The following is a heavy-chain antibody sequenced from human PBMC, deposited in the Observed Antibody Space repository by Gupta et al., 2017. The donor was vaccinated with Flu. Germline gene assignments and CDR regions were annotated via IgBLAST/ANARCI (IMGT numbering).Heavy chain of an antibody. CDR1: GFSCYRFG. J-gene: IGHJ6*03. CDR3: ARISGNWKIYYMDV. Sequence: QVQLVESGGGGVQPGRPLRLYGGTSGFSCYRFGMHWVRQAPGKVLEWVASIWHDGSNRNYADSVKGLFTISRDNSRNTLYLQMNTLRAEDTAVYYCARISGNWKIYYMDVWGKGTTITVSS. CDR2: IWHDGSNR. D-gene: IGHD1-20*01. V-gene: IGHV3-33*01.